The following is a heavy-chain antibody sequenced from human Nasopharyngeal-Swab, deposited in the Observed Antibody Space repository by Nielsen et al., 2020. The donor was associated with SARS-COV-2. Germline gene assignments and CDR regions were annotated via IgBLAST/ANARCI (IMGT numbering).Heavy chain of an antibody. D-gene: IGHD4-17*01. CDR2: IIPIFGTA. J-gene: IGHJ6*02. V-gene: IGHV1-69*13. CDR1: GGTFSSYA. Sequence: SVKVSCKASGGTFSSYAISWVRQAPGQGLEWMGGIIPIFGTANYAQKFQGRVTITADESPSTAYMELSSLRSEDTAVYYCATGRAVTTFVYYYYGMDVWGQGTTVTVSS. CDR3: ATGRAVTTFVYYYYGMDV.